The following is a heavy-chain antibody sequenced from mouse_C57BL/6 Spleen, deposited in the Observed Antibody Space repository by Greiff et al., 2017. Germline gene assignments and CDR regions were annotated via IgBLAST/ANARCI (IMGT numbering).Heavy chain of an antibody. D-gene: IGHD2-5*01. V-gene: IGHV1-9*01. J-gene: IGHJ4*01. CDR3: ARSKAYYSNYYYAMDD. CDR1: GYTFTGYW. CDR2: ILPGSGST. Sequence: QVQLQQSGAELMKPGASVKLSCKATGYTFTGYWIEWVKQRPGHGLEWIGEILPGSGSTNYNEKFKGKATFTADTSSNTAYMQLSSLTTEDSAIYYCARSKAYYSNYYYAMDDWGQGTSVTVSS.